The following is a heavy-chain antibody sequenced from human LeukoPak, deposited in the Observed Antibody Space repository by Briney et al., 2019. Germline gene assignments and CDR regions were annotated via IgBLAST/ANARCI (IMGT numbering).Heavy chain of an antibody. CDR2: MNPNSGNT. CDR3: ARARRIAAAGSPLDP. Sequence: GASVKVSCKASGYTFTSYDINWVRQATGQGLEWMGWMNPNSGNTGYAQKFQGRVTMTRNTSISTAYMELSSLRSDDTAVYYCARARRIAAAGSPLDPWGQGTLVTVSS. V-gene: IGHV1-8*01. D-gene: IGHD6-13*01. CDR1: GYTFTSYD. J-gene: IGHJ5*02.